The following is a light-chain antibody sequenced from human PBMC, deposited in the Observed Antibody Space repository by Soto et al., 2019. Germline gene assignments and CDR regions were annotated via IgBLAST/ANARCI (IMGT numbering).Light chain of an antibody. CDR3: AAWDDSLSGTYV. CDR2: RNN. Sequence: QSVLTQPPPASGTPGQRVTISCSGSSSNIGSNYVYWYQQLPGTAPKLLIYRNNQRPSGVPDRFSGSKSGTSASLAISGLRSEDEADYYCAAWDDSLSGTYVFGTGTKLTVL. V-gene: IGLV1-47*01. CDR1: SSNIGSNY. J-gene: IGLJ1*01.